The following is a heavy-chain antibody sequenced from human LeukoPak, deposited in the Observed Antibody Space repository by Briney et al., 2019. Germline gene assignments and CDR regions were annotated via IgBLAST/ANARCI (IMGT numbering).Heavy chain of an antibody. D-gene: IGHD4-11*01. CDR1: GFTFSSYE. J-gene: IGHJ4*02. Sequence: GGSLRLSCAASGFTFSSYEMNWVRQAPGKGLEWLSYISSSGSTIYYADSVKGRFTISRDNAKNSLYLQMNSLRAEDTAVYYCARPIGHDYSNYGFDYWGQGTLVTVSP. CDR2: ISSSGSTI. CDR3: ARPIGHDYSNYGFDY. V-gene: IGHV3-48*03.